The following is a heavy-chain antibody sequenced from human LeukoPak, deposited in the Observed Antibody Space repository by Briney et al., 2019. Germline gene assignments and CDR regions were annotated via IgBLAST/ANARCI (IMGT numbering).Heavy chain of an antibody. CDR2: IYSGGST. J-gene: IGHJ5*02. V-gene: IGHV3-66*02. CDR3: ARVSTDYDFWSGYYKGNWFDP. D-gene: IGHD3-3*01. CDR1: GFTVSSNY. Sequence: GGSLRLSCAASGFTVSSNYMSWVRQAPGKGLEWVSVIYSGGSTYNADSVKGRFTISRDNSKNTLYLQMNSLRAEDTAVYYCARVSTDYDFWSGYYKGNWFDPWGQGTLVTVSS.